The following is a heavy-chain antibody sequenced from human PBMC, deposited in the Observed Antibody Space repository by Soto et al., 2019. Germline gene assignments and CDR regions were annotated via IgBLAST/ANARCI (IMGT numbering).Heavy chain of an antibody. D-gene: IGHD3-22*01. CDR1: GFTFSNYA. CDR3: AREPAYYYDSSGYSAPFGY. CDR2: ISYDGSNK. V-gene: IGHV3-30-3*01. Sequence: PGGSLRLSCAASGFTFSNYAMHWVRQAPGKGLEWVAVISYDGSNKYYADSVKGRFTISRDNSKNTLYLQMNSLRAEDTAVYYCAREPAYYYDSSGYSAPFGYWGQGTLVTVS. J-gene: IGHJ4*02.